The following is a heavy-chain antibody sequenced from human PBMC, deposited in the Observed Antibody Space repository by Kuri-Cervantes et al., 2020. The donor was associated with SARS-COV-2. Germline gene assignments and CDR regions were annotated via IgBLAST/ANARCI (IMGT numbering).Heavy chain of an antibody. V-gene: IGHV3-30*03. Sequence: GGSLRLSCEASGFTFSSYGMHWVRQAPGKGLEWVAVITYDGHNEYYAATAKGRFTISRDNSRKTLYLQMDSLRPDDTGVYYCARGSASAWDPPENWGQGTLATVSS. CDR3: ARGSASAWDPPEN. CDR1: GFTFSSYG. D-gene: IGHD1-26*01. CDR2: ITYDGHNE. J-gene: IGHJ4*02.